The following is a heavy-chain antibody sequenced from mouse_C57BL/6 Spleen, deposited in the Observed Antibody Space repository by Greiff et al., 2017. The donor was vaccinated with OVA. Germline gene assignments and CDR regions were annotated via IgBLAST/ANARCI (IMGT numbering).Heavy chain of an antibody. CDR3: ARFTAQATPAWFAD. V-gene: IGHV1-9*01. J-gene: IGHJ3*01. Sequence: QVQLQQSGAELMKPGASVKLSCKATGYTFTGYWIEWVQQRPGHGLEWIGEILPGSGSTNYNEKFKGKATFTADTSSNTTYMQLSSLTTEDSAIDICARFTAQATPAWFADRGQGTLVTVSA. CDR2: ILPGSGST. CDR1: GYTFTGYW. D-gene: IGHD3-2*02.